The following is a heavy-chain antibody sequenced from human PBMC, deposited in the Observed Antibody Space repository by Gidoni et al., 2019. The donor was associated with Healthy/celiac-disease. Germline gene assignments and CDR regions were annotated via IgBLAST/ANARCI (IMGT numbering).Heavy chain of an antibody. CDR2: ISYDGSNK. V-gene: IGHV3-30*04. J-gene: IGHJ6*02. CDR1: GFTFSSYA. Sequence: QVQLVESGGGVVQPGRSLRLSRAASGFTFSSYAMHWVRQAPGKGLEWVSVISYDGSNKYYADSVKGRFTISRDNSKNTLYLQMNSLRAEDTAVYYCAVPADYSNYPYYYYYYGMDVWGQGTTVTVSS. CDR3: AVPADYSNYPYYYYYYGMDV. D-gene: IGHD4-4*01.